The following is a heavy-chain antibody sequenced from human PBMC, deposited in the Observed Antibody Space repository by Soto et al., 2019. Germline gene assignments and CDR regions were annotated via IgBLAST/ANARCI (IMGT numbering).Heavy chain of an antibody. CDR1: GYTFSGYY. V-gene: IGHV1-2*02. J-gene: IGHJ6*02. CDR3: ARERDYDSYGMDV. Sequence: QVQRVQSGAEVKKPGASVQVSCKASGYTFSGYYMHWVRQAPGQGLEWMGWINPNSGGTNYAQKFQGRVNMTRDTSISTAYRELSRLRSDDTAVYYSARERDYDSYGMDVWGHGTTVTVSS. CDR2: INPNSGGT.